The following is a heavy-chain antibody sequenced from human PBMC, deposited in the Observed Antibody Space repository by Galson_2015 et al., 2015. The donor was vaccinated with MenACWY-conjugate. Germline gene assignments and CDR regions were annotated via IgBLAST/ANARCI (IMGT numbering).Heavy chain of an antibody. D-gene: IGHD1-26*01. CDR1: GFPFSTYA. CDR3: GKQGLKWELRKSAFDY. V-gene: IGHV3-23*01. CDR2: ISGNGDST. Sequence: SLRLSCAASGFPFSTYAMNWVRQAPGKGLESVSQISGNGDSTYYADSVEGRFSISKDNSKNIVYLHMNSVRAEDTAMYYCGKQGLKWELRKSAFDYRGQGTLVIVSS. J-gene: IGHJ4*02.